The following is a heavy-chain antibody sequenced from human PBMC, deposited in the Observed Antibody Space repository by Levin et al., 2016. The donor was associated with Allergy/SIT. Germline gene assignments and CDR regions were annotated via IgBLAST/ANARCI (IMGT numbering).Heavy chain of an antibody. Sequence: GGSLRLSCAASGFSVSDYYMSWIRQAPGTGLEWVSYISHSGDTKYYGDSVKGRFTISRDNSKNALFLQMNSLRPEETAVYYCVRDRGYVQNIRYGLDVWGQGTTVTVSS. CDR2: ISHSGDTK. D-gene: IGHD3-10*01. CDR3: VRDRGYVQNIRYGLDV. J-gene: IGHJ6*02. CDR1: GFSVSDYY. V-gene: IGHV3-11*04.